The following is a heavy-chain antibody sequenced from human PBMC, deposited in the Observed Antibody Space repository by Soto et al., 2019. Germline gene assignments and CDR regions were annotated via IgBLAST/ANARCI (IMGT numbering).Heavy chain of an antibody. D-gene: IGHD3-3*01. J-gene: IGHJ4*02. V-gene: IGHV1-69*12. CDR2: IIPIFGTA. Sequence: QVQLVQSGAEVKKPGSSVKVSCKASGGTFSSYAISWVRQAPGQGLEWMGGIIPIFGTANYAQKFQGRVTITADASTSTAYMGLSCLRSEDTAVYYCVGVGLEGVTGECDYCGQGTLVPVSS. CDR1: GGTFSSYA. CDR3: VGVGLEGVTGECDY.